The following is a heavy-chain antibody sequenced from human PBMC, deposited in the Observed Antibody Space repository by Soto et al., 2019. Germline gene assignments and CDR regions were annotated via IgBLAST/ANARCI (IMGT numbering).Heavy chain of an antibody. Sequence: GGSLRLSCAASGFTFSSYAMSWVRQAPGKGLEWVSAISGSGGSTYYADSVKGRFTISRDNSKNTLYLQMNSLRAEDTAVYYCGRNRLWFGELSQAFDYWGQGTLVTAPQ. D-gene: IGHD3-10*01. CDR3: GRNRLWFGELSQAFDY. CDR1: GFTFSSYA. J-gene: IGHJ4*02. CDR2: ISGSGGST. V-gene: IGHV3-23*01.